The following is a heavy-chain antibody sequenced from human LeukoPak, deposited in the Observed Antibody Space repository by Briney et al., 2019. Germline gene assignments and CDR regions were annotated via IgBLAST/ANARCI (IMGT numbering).Heavy chain of an antibody. CDR2: IKKKSDGGTT. CDR1: GFTFSNAW. Sequence: GGSLRLSCAASGFTFSNAWMSWVRQAPGKGLEWVGRIKKKSDGGTTDYAAPVKGRFTISRDDSKNTLYLQMNSLKTEDTAVYYCTTVGLEGAFDPWGQGTLVTVSS. V-gene: IGHV3-15*01. CDR3: TTVGLEGAFDP. D-gene: IGHD1-1*01. J-gene: IGHJ5*02.